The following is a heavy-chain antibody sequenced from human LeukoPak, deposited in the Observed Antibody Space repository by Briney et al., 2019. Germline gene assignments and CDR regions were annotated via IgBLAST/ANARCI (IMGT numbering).Heavy chain of an antibody. CDR2: ISRNGGST. D-gene: IGHD2-2*01. CDR3: ARANRYCSSTSCHASSWFDP. J-gene: IGHJ5*02. Sequence: GGSLRLSCAASGFTFSSYAMHWVRQAPGKGLEYVSAISRNGGSTYYANSVKGRFTISRDNSKNTLYLQMGSLRAEDMAVYYCARANRYCSSTSCHASSWFDPWGQGTLVTVSS. CDR1: GFTFSSYA. V-gene: IGHV3-64*01.